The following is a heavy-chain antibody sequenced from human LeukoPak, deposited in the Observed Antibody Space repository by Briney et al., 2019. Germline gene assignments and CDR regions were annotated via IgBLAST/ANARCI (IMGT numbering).Heavy chain of an antibody. Sequence: SETLSLTCAVYGGSFSGYYWSWIRQPPGKGLEWIGEINHSGSTNYNPSLKSRVTISVDTSKSQFSLKLSSVTAADTAVYYCARGTGYYDSSGYYFFDYWGQGTLVTVSS. CDR1: GGSFSGYY. CDR2: INHSGST. V-gene: IGHV4-34*01. CDR3: ARGTGYYDSSGYYFFDY. D-gene: IGHD3-22*01. J-gene: IGHJ4*02.